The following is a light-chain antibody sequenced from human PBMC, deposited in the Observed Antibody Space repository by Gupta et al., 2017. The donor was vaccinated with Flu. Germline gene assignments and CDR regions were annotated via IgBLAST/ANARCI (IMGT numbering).Light chain of an antibody. V-gene: IGKV2-30*01. CDR3: KQREHWPWT. CDR1: NGLVYSDGNTY. CDR2: LAS. J-gene: IGKJ1*01. Sequence: VVLGQPSSICCSTSNGLVYSDGNTYLHWFQQRRGQPPRRLIYLASHRESGVPNSFSGSGSGNDFTLKISRVEAEDVGIYFCKQREHWPWTFGQGTQVEIK.